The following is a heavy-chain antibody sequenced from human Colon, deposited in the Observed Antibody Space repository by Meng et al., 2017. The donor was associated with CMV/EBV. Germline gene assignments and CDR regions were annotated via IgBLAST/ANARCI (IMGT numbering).Heavy chain of an antibody. Sequence: SLKISCAASGFTFDDDAMHWVRQAPGRGLEWVSSISWNSGAIGYADSVKGRLTISRDNAKNSLYLQMNSLRAEDTALYYCAKEGVAKYYFDYWGRGTLVTVSS. CDR2: ISWNSGAI. J-gene: IGHJ4*02. D-gene: IGHD2-15*01. CDR1: GFTFDDDA. V-gene: IGHV3-9*01. CDR3: AKEGVAKYYFDY.